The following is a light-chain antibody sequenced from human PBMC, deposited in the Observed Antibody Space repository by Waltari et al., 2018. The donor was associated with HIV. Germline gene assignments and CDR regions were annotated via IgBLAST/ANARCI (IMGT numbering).Light chain of an antibody. V-gene: IGLV1-40*01. CDR2: GNT. CDR3: QSYDSSLNGWV. CDR1: SSNIGAGYD. Sequence: QSVLTQPPSVSGAPGQRVTISCTGSSSNIGAGYDLHWYQQLPGTAPKLLIYGNTNRPSGVPDRFSGSKSGTSASLAITGLQAEGEAEYFCQSYDSSLNGWVFGGGTKLTVL. J-gene: IGLJ3*02.